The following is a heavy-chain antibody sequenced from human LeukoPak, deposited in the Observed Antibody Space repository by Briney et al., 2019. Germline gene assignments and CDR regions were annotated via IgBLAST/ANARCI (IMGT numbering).Heavy chain of an antibody. CDR3: ARGRGSSGWPFDY. D-gene: IGHD6-19*01. CDR1: GGSFSGYY. CDR2: INHSGST. V-gene: IGHV4-34*01. J-gene: IGHJ4*02. Sequence: SETLSLACAVYGGSFSGYYWSWIRQPPGKGLEWIGEINHSGSTNYNPSLKSRVTISVDTSKNQFSLKLSSVTAADTAVYYCARGRGSSGWPFDYWGQGTLVTVSS.